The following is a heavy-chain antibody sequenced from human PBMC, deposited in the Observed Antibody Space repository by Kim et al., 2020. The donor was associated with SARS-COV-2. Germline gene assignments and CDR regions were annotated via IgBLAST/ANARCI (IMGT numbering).Heavy chain of an antibody. V-gene: IGHV2-70*01. D-gene: IGHD2-2*01. CDR2: DK. J-gene: IGHJ4*02. Sequence: DKYYRPSLKTRLTISKDTSKNQVVLTMTNMDPVDTATYYCARVVPAAMFDYWGQGTLVTVSS. CDR3: ARVVPAAMFDY.